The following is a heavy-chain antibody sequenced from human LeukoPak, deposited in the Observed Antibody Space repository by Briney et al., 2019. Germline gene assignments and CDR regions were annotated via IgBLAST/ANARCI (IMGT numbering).Heavy chain of an antibody. CDR2: IYPGDSDT. V-gene: IGHV5-51*01. D-gene: IGHD1-7*01. CDR3: ARSSQTGTTGGSFDY. J-gene: IGHJ4*02. Sequence: GESLKISCKGFGYSFTYYWIGWVRQMPGKGLEWMGIIYPGDSDTRYSPSFQGQVTISADKSISTAYLQWSSLRASDTAMYYCARSSQTGTTGGSFDYWGQGTLVTVSS. CDR1: GYSFTYYW.